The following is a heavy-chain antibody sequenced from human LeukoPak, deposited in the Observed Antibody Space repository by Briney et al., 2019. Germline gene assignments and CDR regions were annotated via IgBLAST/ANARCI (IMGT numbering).Heavy chain of an antibody. V-gene: IGHV4-59*01. CDR2: IHYTGSI. D-gene: IGHD3-22*01. Sequence: SETLSLTCTVSGGSISSYYWSWIRQPPGKGLEWIGYIHYTGSINYNPSLKSRVTISVDTSKNQFSLKLSSVTAADTAVYYCARENSYYDSSGYYFGSGYFDYWGQGTLVTVSS. CDR1: GGSISSYY. CDR3: ARENSYYDSSGYYFGSGYFDY. J-gene: IGHJ4*02.